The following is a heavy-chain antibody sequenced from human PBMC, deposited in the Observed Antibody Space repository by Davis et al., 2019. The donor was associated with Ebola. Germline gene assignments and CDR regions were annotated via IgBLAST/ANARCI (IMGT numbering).Heavy chain of an antibody. V-gene: IGHV3-23*01. J-gene: IGHJ4*02. CDR1: GFKFSDYV. CDR2: INNNGGGT. Sequence: GESLKISCAASGFKFSDYVMNWFRQAPGKGLEWLSGINNNGGGTWYADSAKGRFPISRDNSKSTLYLQMSSLRNEDTAVYYCGKQWGRSYTDYWGQGTLVTVSS. D-gene: IGHD1-26*01. CDR3: GKQWGRSYTDY.